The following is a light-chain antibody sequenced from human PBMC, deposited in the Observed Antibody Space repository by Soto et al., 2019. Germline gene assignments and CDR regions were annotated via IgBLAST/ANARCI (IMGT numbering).Light chain of an antibody. J-gene: IGKJ1*01. CDR3: QQYDSSVWT. Sequence: DIVLTQSPGTLSSSPGERATLSCRASRSVSANNLAWYQKRPGQAHRLLIYGASRRATGVPDRFSGSGSGTDFTLNISRLEPEDFAMYYCQQYDSSVWTFGQGTKVEIK. CDR2: GAS. V-gene: IGKV3-20*01. CDR1: RSVSANN.